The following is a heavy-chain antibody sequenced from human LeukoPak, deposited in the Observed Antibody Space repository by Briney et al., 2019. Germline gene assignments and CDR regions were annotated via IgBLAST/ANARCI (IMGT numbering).Heavy chain of an antibody. CDR3: ARDLPIYDSRGYYLDY. CDR2: IDNGGSYT. CDR1: GFIFRSKW. V-gene: IGHV3-74*01. D-gene: IGHD3-22*01. Sequence: GGSLRLSCAASGFIFRSKWIHWVRQAPGKGLEWVSRIDNGGSYTSYADSVKGRFTISRDNAKNTLYLQMNSLRAEDTAVYYCARDLPIYDSRGYYLDYWGQGTVVTVSS. J-gene: IGHJ4*02.